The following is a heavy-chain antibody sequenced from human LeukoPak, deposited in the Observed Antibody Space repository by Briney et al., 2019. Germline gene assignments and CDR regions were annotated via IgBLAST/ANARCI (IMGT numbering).Heavy chain of an antibody. CDR3: ARDGRGWYRNLEY. Sequence: PGGSLRLSCAASGFTFSSYRMIWVRQAPEMGLEWLSYISSVGDNIYYADSVKGRFTISRDNAKNSLSLQMNSLRAEDTAVYYCARDGRGWYRNLEYWGQGTLVIVSS. CDR1: GFTFSSYR. J-gene: IGHJ4*02. V-gene: IGHV3-48*03. D-gene: IGHD6-19*01. CDR2: ISSVGDNI.